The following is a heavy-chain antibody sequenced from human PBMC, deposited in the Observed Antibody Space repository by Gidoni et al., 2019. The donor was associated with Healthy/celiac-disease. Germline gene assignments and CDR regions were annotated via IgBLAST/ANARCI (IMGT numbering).Heavy chain of an antibody. J-gene: IGHJ4*02. CDR1: VYTSTSYG. CDR3: ARDGGYCSGGSCSHFDY. V-gene: IGHV1-18*01. CDR2: ISAYNGNT. Sequence: QVQLVQSGAEVKKPGASVKVSSTASVYTSTSYGITWVRQAPGQGLEWMGWISAYNGNTNYAQKLQGRVTMTTDTSTSTAYMELRSLRSDDTAVYYCARDGGYCSGGSCSHFDYWGQGTLVTVSS. D-gene: IGHD2-15*01.